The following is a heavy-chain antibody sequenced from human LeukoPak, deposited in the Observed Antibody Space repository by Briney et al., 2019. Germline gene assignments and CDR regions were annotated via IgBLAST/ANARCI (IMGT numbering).Heavy chain of an antibody. CDR3: AKQLGYCSDGSCYFPY. V-gene: IGHV3-23*01. CDR2: ISNNGGYT. Sequence: TGGSLRLSCAASGFTFSSSAMSWVRQVPGKGLEWVSAISNNGGYTYYADSVQGRFTISRDNSKSTLCLQMNSLRAEDTAVYYCAKQLGYCSDGSCYFPYRGQGTLVTVSS. CDR1: GFTFSSSA. D-gene: IGHD2-15*01. J-gene: IGHJ4*02.